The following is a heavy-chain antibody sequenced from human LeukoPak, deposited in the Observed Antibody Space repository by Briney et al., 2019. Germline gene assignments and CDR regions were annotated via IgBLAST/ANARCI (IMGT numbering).Heavy chain of an antibody. D-gene: IGHD2-2*01. CDR1: GFTFSSYC. J-gene: IGHJ4*02. V-gene: IGHV3-74*01. Sequence: GGSLRLSCAASGFTFSSYCMHWVRQAPGKGLVWVSRINSDGSSTSYADSVKGRFTISRDNAKNTLYLQMNSLRAEDTAVYYCARASRYCSSTSCYPKYWGQGTLVTVSS. CDR2: INSDGSST. CDR3: ARASRYCSSTSCYPKY.